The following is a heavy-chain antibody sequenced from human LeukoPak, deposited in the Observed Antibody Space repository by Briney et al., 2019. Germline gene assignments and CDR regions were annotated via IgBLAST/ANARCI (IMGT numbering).Heavy chain of an antibody. V-gene: IGHV4-34*01. CDR3: ALLRRLEAGVVAVDDDY. J-gene: IGHJ4*02. Sequence: PLETLSLTCAVYGGSFSGYYWSWIRQPPGKGLEWIGEINHSGSTNYNPSLKSRVTISVDTSKNQFSLKLSSVTAADTAVYYCALLRRLEAGVVAVDDDYWGQGTLVTVSS. D-gene: IGHD6-19*01. CDR1: GGSFSGYY. CDR2: INHSGST.